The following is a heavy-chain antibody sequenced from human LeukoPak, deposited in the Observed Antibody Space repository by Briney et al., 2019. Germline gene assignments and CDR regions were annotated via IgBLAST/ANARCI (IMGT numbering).Heavy chain of an antibody. Sequence: ASVKVSCTASGYTFTSYGISWVRQAPGRGLEWMGWISAYNGNTNYAQKLQGRVTMTTDTSTSTAYMELRSLRSDDTAVYYCARGRGYYGSGSPESYWGQGTLVTVSS. J-gene: IGHJ4*02. CDR3: ARGRGYYGSGSPESY. CDR2: ISAYNGNT. D-gene: IGHD3-10*01. V-gene: IGHV1-18*01. CDR1: GYTFTSYG.